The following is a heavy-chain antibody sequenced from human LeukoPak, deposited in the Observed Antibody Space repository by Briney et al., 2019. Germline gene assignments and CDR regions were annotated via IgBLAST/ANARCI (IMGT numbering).Heavy chain of an antibody. J-gene: IGHJ4*02. Sequence: SQTLSLTCAVSGGSISSGGYSWSWIRQPPGKGLEWIGYIYHSGSTYYNPSLKSRVPISVDRSKNQFSLKLSSVTAAATAVYYCARAGAMSRQIDYWGQGTLVTVSS. V-gene: IGHV4-30-2*01. D-gene: IGHD3-10*01. CDR3: ARAGAMSRQIDY. CDR1: GGSISSGGYS. CDR2: IYHSGST.